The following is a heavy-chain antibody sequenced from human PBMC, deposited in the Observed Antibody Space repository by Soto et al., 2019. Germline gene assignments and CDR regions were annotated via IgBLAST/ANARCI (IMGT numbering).Heavy chain of an antibody. CDR2: ISSSGSTI. J-gene: IGHJ3*02. CDR1: GFTFSDYY. Sequence: GGSLRLSCAASGFTFSDYYMSWIRQAPGKGLEWVSYISSSGSTIYYADSVKGRFTISRDNAKNSLYLQMNSLRAEDTAVYYCARDHPGIAAAATGGRVAFDIWGQGTMVTVSS. V-gene: IGHV3-11*01. CDR3: ARDHPGIAAAATGGRVAFDI. D-gene: IGHD6-13*01.